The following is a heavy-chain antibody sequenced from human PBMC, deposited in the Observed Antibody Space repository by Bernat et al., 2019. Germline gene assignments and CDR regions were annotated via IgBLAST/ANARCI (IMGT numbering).Heavy chain of an antibody. J-gene: IGHJ5*02. CDR1: GGSFSGYY. CDR2: INHSGST. D-gene: IGHD5-18*01. CDR3: ARGLYSYGPNWFDP. V-gene: IGHV4-34*01. Sequence: QVQLQQWGAGLLKPSETLSLTCAVYGGSFSGYYWSWIRQPPGKGLEWIGEINHSGSTNYNPSLKSRVTISVDMSKNQFSLKLSSVTAADTAVYHCARGLYSYGPNWFDPWGQGTLVTVSS.